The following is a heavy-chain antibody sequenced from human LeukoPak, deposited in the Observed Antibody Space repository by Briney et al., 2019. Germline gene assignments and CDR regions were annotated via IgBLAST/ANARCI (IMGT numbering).Heavy chain of an antibody. CDR2: INHSGST. J-gene: IGHJ3*02. Sequence: SETLSLTCAVYGGSFSGYYWSLIRQPPGKGLEWIGEINHSGSTNYNPSLKSRVTISVDTSKNQFSLKLSSVTAADTAVYYCATPRYSSSSNAFDIWGQGTMVTVSS. D-gene: IGHD6-6*01. CDR1: GGSFSGYY. V-gene: IGHV4-34*01. CDR3: ATPRYSSSSNAFDI.